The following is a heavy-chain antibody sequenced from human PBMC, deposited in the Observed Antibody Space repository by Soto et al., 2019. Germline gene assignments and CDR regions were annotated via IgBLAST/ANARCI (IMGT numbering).Heavy chain of an antibody. J-gene: IGHJ6*02. Sequence: PGGSLRLSCAASGFTFSSYAMSWVRQAPGKGLEWVSAISGSGGSTYYADSVKGRFTISRDNSKNTLYLQMNSLRAEDTAVYYCAKALYSGYDYYYYYGMDVWGQGTTVTVSS. CDR3: AKALYSGYDYYYYYGMDV. V-gene: IGHV3-23*01. CDR2: ISGSGGST. D-gene: IGHD5-12*01. CDR1: GFTFSSYA.